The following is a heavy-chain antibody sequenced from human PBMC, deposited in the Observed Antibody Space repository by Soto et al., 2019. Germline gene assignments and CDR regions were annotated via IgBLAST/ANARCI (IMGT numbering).Heavy chain of an antibody. Sequence: PGGSLRLSCAASGFTFSSYAMHWVRQAPGKGLEWVAVISYDGSNKYYADSVKGRFTISRDNSKNTLYLQMNSLRAEDTAVYYCARDGDNVLRYFDWAAYYFDYWGQGTLVTVSS. CDR3: ARDGDNVLRYFDWAAYYFDY. CDR1: GFTFSSYA. J-gene: IGHJ4*02. CDR2: ISYDGSNK. D-gene: IGHD3-9*01. V-gene: IGHV3-30-3*01.